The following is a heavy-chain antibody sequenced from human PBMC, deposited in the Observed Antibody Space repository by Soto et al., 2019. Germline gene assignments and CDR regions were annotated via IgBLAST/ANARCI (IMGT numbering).Heavy chain of an antibody. CDR2: ISGSGGST. J-gene: IGHJ4*02. V-gene: IGHV3-23*01. CDR3: SKYVAIAAADTETVLFDY. Sequence: PGGSLSLSCAASGFTFSSYAMSWVRQAPGKGLEWVSAISGSGGSTYYADSVKGRFTISRDNSKNTLYLQMNSLRAEDTAVYYCSKYVAIAAADTETVLFDYWGQGTLVTVSS. D-gene: IGHD6-25*01. CDR1: GFTFSSYA.